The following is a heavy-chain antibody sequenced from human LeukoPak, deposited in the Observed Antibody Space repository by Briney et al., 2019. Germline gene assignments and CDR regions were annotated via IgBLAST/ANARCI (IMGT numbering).Heavy chain of an antibody. CDR2: IGGAGDT. CDR1: GFTFSSYS. Sequence: GGSLRLSCAASGFTFSSYSMNWVRQPTGKGLEWVSAIGGAGDTFYPDSVKGRFTISRDNSKNTLYLQMNSLRAEDTAVYYCARDPKPSDYSDYVFDYWGQGTLVTVSS. J-gene: IGHJ4*02. V-gene: IGHV3-13*01. CDR3: ARDPKPSDYSDYVFDY. D-gene: IGHD4-11*01.